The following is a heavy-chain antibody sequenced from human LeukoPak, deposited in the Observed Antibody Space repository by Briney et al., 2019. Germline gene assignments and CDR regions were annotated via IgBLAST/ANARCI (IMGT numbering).Heavy chain of an antibody. J-gene: IGHJ4*02. CDR3: ARDKVEMATIFDY. CDR2: ISAYNGNT. V-gene: IGHV1-18*01. D-gene: IGHD5-24*01. Sequence: ASVKVSCKASGYTLTSHGISWVRQAPGQGLEWMTWISAYNGNTEYAQKFQGRVTMTTDTSTSTAYMELRSLRSNDTAVYYCARDKVEMATIFDYWGQGTLVTVSS. CDR1: GYTLTSHG.